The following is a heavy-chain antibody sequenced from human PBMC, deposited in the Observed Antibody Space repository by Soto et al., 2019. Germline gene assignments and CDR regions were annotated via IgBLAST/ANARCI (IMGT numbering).Heavy chain of an antibody. CDR1: GFTFSSYG. CDR3: ARAPLDYDYGGFRGWFDP. D-gene: IGHD4-17*01. J-gene: IGHJ5*02. CDR2: IWYDGSNK. Sequence: GGSLRLSCAASGFTFSSYGMHWVRQAPGKGLEWVAVIWYDGSNKYYADSVKGRFTISRDNSKNTLYLQMNSLRAEDTAVYYCARAPLDYDYGGFRGWFDPWGQGTLVTVSS. V-gene: IGHV3-33*01.